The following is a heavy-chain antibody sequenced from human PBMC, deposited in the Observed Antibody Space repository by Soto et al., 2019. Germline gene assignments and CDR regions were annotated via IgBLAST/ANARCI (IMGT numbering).Heavy chain of an antibody. J-gene: IGHJ4*02. Sequence: QVQLQESGPGLVKPSQTLSLTCTVSGGSISSGDYYWSWIRQPPGKGLEWIGYIYYSGSTYYNPSHQRRVTISVDTAKNPFSLKLSSVTAADTAVYYCARARGARYFDYWGQGTLVTVSS. D-gene: IGHD2-15*01. CDR2: IYYSGST. CDR1: GGSISSGDYY. CDR3: ARARGARYFDY. V-gene: IGHV4-30-4*01.